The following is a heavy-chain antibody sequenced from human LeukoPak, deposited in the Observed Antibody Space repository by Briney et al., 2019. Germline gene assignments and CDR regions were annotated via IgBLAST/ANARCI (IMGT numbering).Heavy chain of an antibody. J-gene: IGHJ6*02. V-gene: IGHV3-74*01. Sequence: PGGSLRLSCAASGNYWMHWVRQAPGKGLVWVSHINSDGSWTSYADSVKGRFAISRDSAKNTLYLQMNSLRAEDTAVYYCARDAVDTANAVWGQGTTVTVSS. CDR1: GNYW. CDR2: INSDGSWT. D-gene: IGHD5-18*01. CDR3: ARDAVDTANAV.